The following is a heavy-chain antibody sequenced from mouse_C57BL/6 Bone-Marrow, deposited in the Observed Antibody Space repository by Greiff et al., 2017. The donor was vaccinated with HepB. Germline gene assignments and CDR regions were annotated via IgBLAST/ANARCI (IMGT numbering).Heavy chain of an antibody. J-gene: IGHJ4*01. Sequence: QVQLQQPGAELVKPGASVKMSCKASGYTFTSYWITWVKQRPGQGLEWIGDIYPGSGSTNYNEKFKSKATLTVDTSSSTAYMQLSSLTSEDSAVYYCARGWLLYDYAMDYWGQGTSVTVSS. V-gene: IGHV1-55*01. CDR2: IYPGSGST. CDR3: ARGWLLYDYAMDY. CDR1: GYTFTSYW. D-gene: IGHD2-3*01.